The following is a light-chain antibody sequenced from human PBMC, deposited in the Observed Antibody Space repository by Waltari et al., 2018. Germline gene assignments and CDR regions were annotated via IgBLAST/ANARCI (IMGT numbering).Light chain of an antibody. CDR3: AAWDDSLSVSYV. CDR1: NSTIGRNA. J-gene: IGLJ1*01. Sequence: VLTQPPAAFGSAGQTVTISLSGTNSTIGRNAVFWYQQLPGTAPKLLIYRSNQRPSGVPDRFSGSKSGTSASLAISGLRSEDEADYYCAAWDDSLSVSYVFGSGTKVTV. CDR2: RSN. V-gene: IGLV1-47*01.